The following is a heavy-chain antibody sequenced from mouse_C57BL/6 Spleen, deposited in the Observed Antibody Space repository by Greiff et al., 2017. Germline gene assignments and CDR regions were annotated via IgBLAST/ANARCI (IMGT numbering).Heavy chain of an antibody. D-gene: IGHD2-12*01. Sequence: EVQLQQSGAELVRPGASVKLSCTASGFNIKDDYMHWVKQRPEQGLEWIGWIDPGNGDTEYASKFQGKATITADTSSNTAYLQLSSLTSEDTAVYYCTTSYSPFAYWGQGTLVTVSA. CDR1: GFNIKDDY. J-gene: IGHJ3*01. CDR2: IDPGNGDT. CDR3: TTSYSPFAY. V-gene: IGHV14-4*01.